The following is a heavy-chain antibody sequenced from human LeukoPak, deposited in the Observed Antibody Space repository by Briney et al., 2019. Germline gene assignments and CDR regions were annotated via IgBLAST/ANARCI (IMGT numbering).Heavy chain of an antibody. CDR3: SRESGPFCPFGY. Sequence: PSGTLSLTCGVSGGSISGTNWWSWVRQPPGQGLEWIGEISLAGKTNFNPSLNGRVTMSLDKSSNQLSLHLTSVTAADTATYFCSRESGPFCPFGYWGQGTLVIVS. J-gene: IGHJ4*02. CDR1: GGSISGTNW. V-gene: IGHV4-4*02. CDR2: ISLAGKT. D-gene: IGHD1-26*01.